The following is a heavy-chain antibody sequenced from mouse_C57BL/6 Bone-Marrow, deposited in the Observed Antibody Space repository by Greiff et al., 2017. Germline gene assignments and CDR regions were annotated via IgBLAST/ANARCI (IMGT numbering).Heavy chain of an antibody. J-gene: IGHJ4*01. CDR1: GYTFTGYW. CDR3: ARSASYYSNTVYAMDY. V-gene: IGHV1-9*01. Sequence: VKLVESGAELMKPGASVKLSCKATGYTFTGYWIEWVKQRPGHGLEWIGEILPGSGSTNYNEKFKGKATFTADTSSNTAYMQLSSLTTEDSAIYYCARSASYYSNTVYAMDYWGQGTSVTVSS. CDR2: ILPGSGST. D-gene: IGHD2-5*01.